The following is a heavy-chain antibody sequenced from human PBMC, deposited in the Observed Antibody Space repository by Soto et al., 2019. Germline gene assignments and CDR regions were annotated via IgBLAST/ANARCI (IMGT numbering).Heavy chain of an antibody. CDR1: GFTFSSYW. V-gene: IGHV3-7*03. CDR2: IKQDGSEK. CDR3: ARDRRNRAVAGTSYFDY. D-gene: IGHD6-19*01. Sequence: VQLVESGGGLVQPGGSLRLSCAASGFTFSSYWMSWVRQAPGKGLEWVANIKQDGSEKYYVDSVKGRFTISRDNAKNSLYLQMNSLRAEDTAVYYCARDRRNRAVAGTSYFDYWGQGTLVTVSS. J-gene: IGHJ4*02.